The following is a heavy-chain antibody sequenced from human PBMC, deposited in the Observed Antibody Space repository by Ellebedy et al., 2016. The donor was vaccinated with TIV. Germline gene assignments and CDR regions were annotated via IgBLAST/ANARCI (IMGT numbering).Heavy chain of an antibody. D-gene: IGHD2-21*01. CDR3: ARDRSCGGDFDY. V-gene: IGHV3-48*02. CDR1: GFIFSSCS. CDR2: ISSSSRTI. J-gene: IGHJ4*02. Sequence: GGSLRLSXAASGFIFSSCSMYWVRQAPGKGLEWVSYISSSSRTIYYADSVKGRFTISRDNAKNSLYLQMNSLRDEDTAVYYCARDRSCGGDFDYWGQGTLVTVSS.